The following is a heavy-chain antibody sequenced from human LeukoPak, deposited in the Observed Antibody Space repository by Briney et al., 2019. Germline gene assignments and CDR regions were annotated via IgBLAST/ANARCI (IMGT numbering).Heavy chain of an antibody. CDR2: IYYSGST. V-gene: IGHV4-59*12. J-gene: IGHJ4*02. CDR3: ARGSLYCSGGSCYSGVVDY. CDR1: GGSMSSYY. D-gene: IGHD2-15*01. Sequence: SETLSLTCAVSGGSMSSYYWSWIRQPPGKGLEWIGYIYYSGSTNYHPSLKSRVTISVDTSKNQFSLKLSSVTAADTAVYYCARGSLYCSGGSCYSGVVDYWGQGTLVTVSS.